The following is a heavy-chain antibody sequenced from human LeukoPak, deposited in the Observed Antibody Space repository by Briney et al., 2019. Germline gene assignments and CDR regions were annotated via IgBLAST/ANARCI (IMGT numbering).Heavy chain of an antibody. CDR2: FHNSGST. CDR3: ASTLHRPDQNTDMLTPSTDY. V-gene: IGHV4-38-2*02. J-gene: IGHJ4*02. Sequence: PSETLSLTCTVSGYSISSAYYWGWIRQPPGKGLEWIGTFHNSGSTYYNPSLQSRVTMSVDTSKNQFSLKLSSVTAADTAMYYCASTLHRPDQNTDMLTPSTDYWGQGNLVTVSS. D-gene: IGHD5-18*01. CDR1: GYSISSAYY.